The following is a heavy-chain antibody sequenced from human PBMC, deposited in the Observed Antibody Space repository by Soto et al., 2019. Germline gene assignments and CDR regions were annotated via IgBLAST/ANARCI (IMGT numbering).Heavy chain of an antibody. D-gene: IGHD3-16*02. CDR1: GGSFSGYY. CDR2: INYSGST. CDR3: ARAINYAWGSYRHGNWFAP. Sequence: PSETLSLTCTVYGGSFSGYYWSRIRQPPGKGLEWIGEINYSGSTNYNPSLKSRVTIPVHTSKNQFSLKLSSVTAADTAVYYCARAINYAWGSYRHGNWFAPWGQGTLVTVS. J-gene: IGHJ5*02. V-gene: IGHV4-34*01.